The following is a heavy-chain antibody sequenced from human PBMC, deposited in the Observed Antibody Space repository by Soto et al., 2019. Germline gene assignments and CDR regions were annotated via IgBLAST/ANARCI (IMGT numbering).Heavy chain of an antibody. D-gene: IGHD6-6*01. V-gene: IGHV1-69*04. Sequence: GASVKVSCKASGGTFSSYTISWVRQAPGQGLEWMGRIIPILGIPNYAQKFQGRFTITADKSTSTAYRELSSLRSEDTAWYYCAGEGTNEYSSSGEIDYYCYMDVWGKGTTVTVAS. CDR2: IIPILGIP. J-gene: IGHJ6*03. CDR1: GGTFSSYT. CDR3: AGEGTNEYSSSGEIDYYCYMDV.